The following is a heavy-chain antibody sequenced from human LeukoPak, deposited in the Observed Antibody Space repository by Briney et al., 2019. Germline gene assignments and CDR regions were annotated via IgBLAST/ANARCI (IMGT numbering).Heavy chain of an antibody. CDR2: MNPNSGAT. Sequence: ASVKVSCKASGYTFTVYYMHWLRQAPGQGPEWMGWMNPNSGATNYAQKFRGRVTMTRDTSISTAYMELSSLTSDDTAVYYCARNIEPLGAVAGPVDYWGQGTLVTVSS. D-gene: IGHD6-19*01. CDR1: GYTFTVYY. V-gene: IGHV1-2*02. J-gene: IGHJ4*02. CDR3: ARNIEPLGAVAGPVDY.